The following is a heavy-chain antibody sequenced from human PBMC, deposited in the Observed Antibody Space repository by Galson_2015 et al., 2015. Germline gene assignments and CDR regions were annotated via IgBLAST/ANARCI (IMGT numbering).Heavy chain of an antibody. CDR2: ISSSSATI. Sequence: SLRLSCAASGLTFTTYGMNWVRQAPGKGLEWVSYISSSSATIYYADSVRGRFTISRDTAKNSLYLQMNSLRDEDTAVYYCARSVGGNYYYGMDVWGQGTTVTVSS. CDR3: ARSVGGNYYYGMDV. CDR1: GLTFTTYG. J-gene: IGHJ6*02. V-gene: IGHV3-48*02.